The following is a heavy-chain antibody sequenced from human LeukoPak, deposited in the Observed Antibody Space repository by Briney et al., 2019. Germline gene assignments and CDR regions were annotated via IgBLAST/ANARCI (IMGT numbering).Heavy chain of an antibody. CDR3: ARHLFDYIAFDC. CDR1: GFTLTKNW. J-gene: IGHJ4*02. V-gene: IGHV3-7*03. CDR2: INEDGNVK. D-gene: IGHD4-11*01. Sequence: GGSLRLSCADSGFTLTKNWMSWVRQSPGKGLEWVADINEDGNVKNYIDSVRGRFAIYRDNAKNSLYLQMNSLRAEDTAVYYCARHLFDYIAFDCWGQGTLVTVSS.